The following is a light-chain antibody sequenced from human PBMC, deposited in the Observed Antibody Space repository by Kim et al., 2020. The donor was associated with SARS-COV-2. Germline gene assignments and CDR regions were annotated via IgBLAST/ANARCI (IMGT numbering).Light chain of an antibody. CDR1: SSDVGGYNY. J-gene: IGLJ2*01. CDR2: DVN. V-gene: IGLV2-14*03. CDR3: SSYTSSSTVV. Sequence: QSALTQPASVSGSPGQSITISCTGTSSDVGGYNYVSWYQQHPGKAPKLIIYDVNNRPSGVSNRFSGYKSGNTASLTISGLQAEDEADYYCSSYTSSSTVVFGGGTQLTVL.